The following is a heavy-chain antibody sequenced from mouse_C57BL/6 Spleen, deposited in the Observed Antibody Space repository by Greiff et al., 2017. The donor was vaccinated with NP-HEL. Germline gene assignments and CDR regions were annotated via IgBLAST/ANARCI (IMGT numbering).Heavy chain of an antibody. CDR2: IWSGGST. D-gene: IGHD2-2*01. Sequence: QVQLQQSGPGLVQPSQSLSITCTVSGFSLTSYGVHWVRQPPGKGLEWLGVIWSGGSTDYNAAFISRLSISKDNSKSQVFFKMNSLQADDTAIYYCAKVRLRPIDYAMDYWGQGTSVTVSS. V-gene: IGHV2-4*01. CDR1: GFSLTSYG. CDR3: AKVRLRPIDYAMDY. J-gene: IGHJ4*01.